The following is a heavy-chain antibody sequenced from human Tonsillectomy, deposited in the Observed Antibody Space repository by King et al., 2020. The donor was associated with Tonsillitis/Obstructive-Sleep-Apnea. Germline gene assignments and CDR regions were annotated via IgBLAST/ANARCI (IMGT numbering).Heavy chain of an antibody. CDR2: ISAYNGHT. Sequence: VQLVESGNEVKKPGASVRVSCKTSGYSLRTYGITWVRKAPGQGLEWMGWISAYNGHTNSAQKFQGRLTMTTDTSTDTAYMELRSLRSDDTAVYYCASVWNIAVAEYAFDIWGQGTMVTVSA. J-gene: IGHJ3*02. CDR3: ASVWNIAVAEYAFDI. D-gene: IGHD6-19*01. CDR1: GYSLRTYG. V-gene: IGHV1-18*01.